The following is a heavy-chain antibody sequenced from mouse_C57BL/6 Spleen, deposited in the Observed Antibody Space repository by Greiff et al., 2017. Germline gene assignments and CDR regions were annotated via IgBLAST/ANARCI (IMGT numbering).Heavy chain of an antibody. CDR2: INPGSGGP. V-gene: IGHV1-54*01. CDR3: ARSHYYGSTNFDY. D-gene: IGHD1-1*01. CDR1: GYAFTNYL. J-gene: IGHJ2*01. Sequence: QVQLQQSGAELVRPGTSVTVSCKASGYAFTNYLIEWVKQRPGQGLEWIGVINPGSGGPNYNETFKGQAKLTADKSSSTAYMQLSSLTSEDSAVYFCARSHYYGSTNFDYWGQGTTLTVSS.